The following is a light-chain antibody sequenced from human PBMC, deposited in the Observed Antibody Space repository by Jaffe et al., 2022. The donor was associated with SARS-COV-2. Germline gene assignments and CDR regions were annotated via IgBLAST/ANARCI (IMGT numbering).Light chain of an antibody. Sequence: SYVLTQPPSVSVAPGQTARMTCGGDNIGGKGVHWYQQKAGQAPVLVVYDDSNRPSGIPERFSGSNSGNAATLTINNVEGGDEADYFCHVWDSSSDRPVFGGGTTLTVL. CDR1: NIGGKG. CDR3: HVWDSSSDRPV. V-gene: IGLV3-21*02. CDR2: DDS. J-gene: IGLJ3*02.